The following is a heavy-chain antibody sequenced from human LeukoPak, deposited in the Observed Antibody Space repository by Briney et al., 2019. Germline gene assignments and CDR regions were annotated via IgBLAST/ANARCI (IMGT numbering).Heavy chain of an antibody. CDR2: INPNSGGT. V-gene: IGHV1-2*06. J-gene: IGHJ6*02. CDR3: ARDQYSSSWYYYYYYGMDV. Sequence: GASVKVSCKAPGYTFTGYYMHWVRQAPGQGLEWMGRINPNSGGTNYAQKFQGRVTMTRDTSISTAYMELSRLRSDDTAVYYCARDQYSSSWYYYYYYGMDVWGQGTTVTVSS. CDR1: GYTFTGYY. D-gene: IGHD6-13*01.